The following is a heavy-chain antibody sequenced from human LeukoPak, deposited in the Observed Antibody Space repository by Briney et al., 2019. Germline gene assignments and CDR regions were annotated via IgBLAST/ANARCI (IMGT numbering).Heavy chain of an antibody. Sequence: GGSLRLSCAASGLTLSRDSMNWVRQAPGKVLEWISYISSSSSTIYYADSVKGRFTISRDNAKNSLYLQMNSLRAEDTAVYYCARSYSSGWWTAFDIWGQGTMVTVSS. D-gene: IGHD6-13*01. J-gene: IGHJ3*02. CDR2: ISSSSSTI. CDR1: GLTLSRDS. CDR3: ARSYSSGWWTAFDI. V-gene: IGHV3-48*04.